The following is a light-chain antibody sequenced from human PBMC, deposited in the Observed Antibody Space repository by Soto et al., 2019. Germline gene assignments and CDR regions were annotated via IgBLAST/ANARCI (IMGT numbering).Light chain of an antibody. Sequence: QSVLTQPPSASGTPGQTVTISCSGTTSNIGRNTVNWYQQLPGRAPKLLIYGNSQGPSGVPDRFSASKSGTSASLAISGLRSEDEADYHCAAWDDTLNALLFGGGTKVTVL. CDR1: TSNIGRNT. V-gene: IGLV1-44*01. CDR3: AAWDDTLNALL. CDR2: GNS. J-gene: IGLJ2*01.